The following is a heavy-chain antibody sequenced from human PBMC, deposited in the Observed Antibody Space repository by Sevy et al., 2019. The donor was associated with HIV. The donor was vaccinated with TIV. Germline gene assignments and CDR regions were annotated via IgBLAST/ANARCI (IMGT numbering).Heavy chain of an antibody. CDR1: GGSIRSTSHY. CDR3: TRFSNHVVLMLTPSPRWGFDL. V-gene: IGHV4-39*01. Sequence: SETLSLTCTVSGGSIRSTSHYWGWIRQSPGKGLEWIGSVYYSGKTNYRWSLRSQLTMSADTSKNQFSMKLSSVTATDTAVYYCTRFSNHVVLMLTPSPRWGFDLWGQGTRVTVSS. D-gene: IGHD3-16*01. J-gene: IGHJ3*01. CDR2: VYYSGKT.